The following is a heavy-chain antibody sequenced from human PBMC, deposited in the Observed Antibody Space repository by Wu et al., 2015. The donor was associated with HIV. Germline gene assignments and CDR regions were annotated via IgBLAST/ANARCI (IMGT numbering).Heavy chain of an antibody. J-gene: IGHJ4*02. D-gene: IGHD5-12*01. Sequence: QVQLVQSGAEVKKPGASVKVSCKASGYTFTGYNMYWVRQAPGQGLEWMGWINPNTGDTNYAQKFQGRVTMTRDTSVSTAYMELSRLTSDDTAVYYCARVLGRGYDYLNYWGQGTLVTVSS. V-gene: IGHV1-2*02. CDR3: ARVLGRGYDYLNY. CDR2: INPNTGDT. CDR1: GYTFTGYN.